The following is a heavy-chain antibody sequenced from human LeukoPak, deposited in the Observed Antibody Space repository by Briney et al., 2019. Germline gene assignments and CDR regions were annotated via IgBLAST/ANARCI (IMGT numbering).Heavy chain of an antibody. D-gene: IGHD1-26*01. J-gene: IGHJ4*02. V-gene: IGHV4-59*01. Sequence: SETLSLACSVSGGPITEYCWSWLRQLPGKGLEWIGYIYHTGSTNYSPSLKSRVTLSVDASRNQFSLRLVSVTAADTAVYYCARDRGTTGYYYLDSWGQGILVTVSS. CDR1: GGPITEYC. CDR3: ARDRGTTGYYYLDS. CDR2: IYHTGST.